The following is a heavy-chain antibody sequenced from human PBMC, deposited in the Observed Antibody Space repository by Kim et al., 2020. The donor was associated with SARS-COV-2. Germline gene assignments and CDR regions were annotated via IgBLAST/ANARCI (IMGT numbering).Heavy chain of an antibody. CDR1: GASISSSNYY. V-gene: IGHV4-39*01. D-gene: IGHD1-7*01. CDR3: ARRNYPYYFVY. CDR2: IYYTGSG. J-gene: IGHJ4*02. Sequence: SETLSLTCTVSGASISSSNYYWGWIRQPPGKGLEWIATIYYTGSGNYNPSLESRVTTSVDTSKNQFSLTLNSVTAADTAVYYCARRNYPYYFVYLGQGTLVTVSS.